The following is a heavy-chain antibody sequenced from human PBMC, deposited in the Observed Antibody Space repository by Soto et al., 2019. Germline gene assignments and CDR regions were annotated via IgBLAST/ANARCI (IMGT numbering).Heavy chain of an antibody. CDR1: GFTFSNDG. V-gene: IGHV3-30*03. J-gene: IGHJ4*02. Sequence: GGSLRLSXVASGFTFSNDGMVWVRQAPGKGLEWVTTISSDGRNEHYADSVKGRFTVSRDNSKNTLYLQMDSLRDEDTAVYYCARGATPYIDYWGQGTLVTVSA. CDR3: ARGATPYIDY. CDR2: ISSDGRNE.